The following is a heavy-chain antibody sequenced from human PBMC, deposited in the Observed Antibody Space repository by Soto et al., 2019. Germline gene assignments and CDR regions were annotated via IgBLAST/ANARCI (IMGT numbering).Heavy chain of an antibody. D-gene: IGHD3-10*01. Sequence: QVQLVQSGAEVKEPGDSVRVSCEASGYTFTAYYIHWVRQAPGQGLEWMGWINPKFGDTTYAQDFQGRVSMTRDMSISTVYMELSRLTSDDTAIYYCARNMDCYYGPGSGNGHGFWGQGTTVTVFS. V-gene: IGHV1-2*02. CDR3: ARNMDCYYGPGSGNGHGF. CDR1: GYTFTAYY. CDR2: INPKFGDT. J-gene: IGHJ6*02.